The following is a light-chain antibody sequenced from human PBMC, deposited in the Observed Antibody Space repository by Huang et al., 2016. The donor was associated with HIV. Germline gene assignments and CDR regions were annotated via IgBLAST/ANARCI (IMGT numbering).Light chain of an antibody. CDR2: AAS. CDR3: QQSYNTPWT. J-gene: IGKJ1*01. V-gene: IGKV1-39*01. CDR1: QSISIY. Sequence: DIQMTQSPFSLSASVGDRVTITCRASQSISIYLNWYHQKPGKAPKLLIYAASSLQSGVPSRFSGSGSGTDFTLTISSLQPEDFATYYCQQSYNTPWTFGQGTKVEIK.